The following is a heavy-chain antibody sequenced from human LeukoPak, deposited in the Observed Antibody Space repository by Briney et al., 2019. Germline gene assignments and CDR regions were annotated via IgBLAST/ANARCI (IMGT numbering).Heavy chain of an antibody. Sequence: SETPSLTCTVSGGSISGYYWNWIRQPPGKGLEWIGNIYSSGSTDYNPSLKSRVTMSVDTSKNQFSLKLSSVTAADTAVYYCGRTHCGNTSCQYSFVYWGQGTLATVSS. V-gene: IGHV4-4*09. D-gene: IGHD2-2*01. CDR2: IYSSGST. CDR1: GGSISGYY. CDR3: GRTHCGNTSCQYSFVY. J-gene: IGHJ4*02.